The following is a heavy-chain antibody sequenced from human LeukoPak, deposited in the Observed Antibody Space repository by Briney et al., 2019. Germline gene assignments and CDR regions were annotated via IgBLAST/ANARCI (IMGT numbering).Heavy chain of an antibody. CDR1: GFTFSSYW. CDR2: INSDGSST. Sequence: GGSLRLSCTASGFTFSSYWMHWVRQAPGKGLVWVSRINSDGSSTTYADSVKGRFTISRDNAKDTLYLQMNSLRAEDTAVYYCARRSYGFPSDYWDQGTLVTVSS. D-gene: IGHD4-17*01. J-gene: IGHJ4*02. CDR3: ARRSYGFPSDY. V-gene: IGHV3-74*01.